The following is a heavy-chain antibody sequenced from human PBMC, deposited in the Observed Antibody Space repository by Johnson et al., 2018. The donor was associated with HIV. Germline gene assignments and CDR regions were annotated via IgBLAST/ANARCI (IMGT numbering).Heavy chain of an antibody. Sequence: QVQLVESGGGVVQPGRSLRLSCAASGFTFSSYAMHWVRQAPGKGLEWVAVISYDGRNKYYADSVKGRFTISRDNSKNTLDLQMNRLRAQDTAVYYCARDWEGYAFDIWGQGTMVTVSS. V-gene: IGHV3-30-3*01. CDR3: ARDWEGYAFDI. J-gene: IGHJ3*02. CDR1: GFTFSSYA. D-gene: IGHD1-26*01. CDR2: ISYDGRNK.